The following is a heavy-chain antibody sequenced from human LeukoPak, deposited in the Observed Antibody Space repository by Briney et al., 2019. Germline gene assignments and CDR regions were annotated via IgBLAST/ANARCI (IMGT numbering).Heavy chain of an antibody. CDR2: IYYSGST. CDR1: GGSISSSSYY. CDR3: APLAAAGKGDY. D-gene: IGHD6-13*01. J-gene: IGHJ4*02. Sequence: PSETLSLTSTVSGGSISSSSYYWGWIRQPPGKGLEWIGSIYYSGSTYYNPSLKSRVTISVDTSKNQFSLKLSSVTAADTAVYYCAPLAAAGKGDYWGQGTLVTVSS. V-gene: IGHV4-39*01.